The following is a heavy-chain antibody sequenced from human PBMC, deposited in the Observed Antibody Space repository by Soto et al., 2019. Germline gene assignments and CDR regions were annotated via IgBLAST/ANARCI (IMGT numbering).Heavy chain of an antibody. Sequence: QVQLQESGPGLVKPSETLSLSCSVSGGSVSSGSHYWSWIRQPPGKGLEWIGFIYDSGSTHYNPSLKSRVTISLNTSKNQFSLKLSSVTAADTAVYYCAGRNGEGWFDPWGQGTLVTVSS. CDR2: IYDSGST. CDR3: AGRNGEGWFDP. D-gene: IGHD2-8*01. V-gene: IGHV4-61*01. J-gene: IGHJ5*02. CDR1: GGSVSSGSHY.